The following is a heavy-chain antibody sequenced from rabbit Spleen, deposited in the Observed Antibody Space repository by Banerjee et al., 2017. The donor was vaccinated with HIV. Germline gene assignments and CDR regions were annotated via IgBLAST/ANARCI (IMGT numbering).Heavy chain of an antibody. CDR1: GFSFSSRYW. CDR3: ARGGVSDNSDLDVFGL. J-gene: IGHJ3*01. D-gene: IGHD4-1*01. CDR2: VYAGNGNT. V-gene: IGHV1S45*01. Sequence: QEQLEESGGDLVKPGASLTLTCTASGFSFSSRYWICWVRQAPGKGLEWIGCVYAGNGNTYYASWAKGRFTISKTSSATVTLQMTSLTAADTASYFCARGGVSDNSDLDVFGLWGQGTLVTVS.